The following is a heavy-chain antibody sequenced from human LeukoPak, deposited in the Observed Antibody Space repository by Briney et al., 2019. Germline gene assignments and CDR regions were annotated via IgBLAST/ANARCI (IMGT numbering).Heavy chain of an antibody. Sequence: ASVKVSCKASGYTFTGYYMHWVRQAPGQGLEWMGWINPNSGGTNYAQKFQGRVTMTRDTSISTAYMDLSRLRSDDTAMYYCARGMGVLVPAATWFDPWGQGTLVTVSS. J-gene: IGHJ5*02. CDR2: INPNSGGT. V-gene: IGHV1-2*02. CDR1: GYTFTGYY. CDR3: ARGMGVLVPAATWFDP. D-gene: IGHD2-2*01.